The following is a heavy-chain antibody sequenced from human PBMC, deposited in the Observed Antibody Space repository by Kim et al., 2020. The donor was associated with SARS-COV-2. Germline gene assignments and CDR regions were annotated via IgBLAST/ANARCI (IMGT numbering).Heavy chain of an antibody. D-gene: IGHD1-26*01. CDR2: ISYSGNT. V-gene: IGHV4-39*01. J-gene: IGHJ6*03. CDR1: GGSISRSSYD. CDR3: ARKGGPLGYYYYYMDV. Sequence: SETLSLTCSVSGGSISRSSYDWGWIRQPPGKGLEWIGSISYSGNTHYNPSLKSRVTISLDTSKTQISLKLTSVTAADTAVYYCARKGGPLGYYYYYMDVGGKGTTVTVSS.